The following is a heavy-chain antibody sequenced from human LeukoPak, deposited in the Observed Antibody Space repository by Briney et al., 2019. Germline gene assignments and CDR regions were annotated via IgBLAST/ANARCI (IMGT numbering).Heavy chain of an antibody. V-gene: IGHV3-7*01. D-gene: IGHD6-19*01. CDR2: IKEDGSQI. J-gene: IGHJ5*02. Sequence: AGGSLRLSCEASGFPFRTYWMSWVRQAPGKRPEWVANIKEDGSQIEYLDSVRGRFTIFRDNAKNSLYLQMNTLRVEDTAVYYCARGSSANWFDHWGQGTLVSVSS. CDR3: ARGSSANWFDH. CDR1: GFPFRTYW.